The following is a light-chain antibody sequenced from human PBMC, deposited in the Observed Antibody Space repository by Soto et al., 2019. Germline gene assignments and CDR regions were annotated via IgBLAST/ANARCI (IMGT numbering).Light chain of an antibody. Sequence: QSALTQPASVSGAPGQSITISCAGTRDDIGAYDYVSWYQQHPGNAPKLLVYEVTNRPSGVSDRFSGSKSGNTSSLTISGLQAEDEADYYCNSYTNSSAVVFSGGTKVT. CDR2: EVT. V-gene: IGLV2-14*01. CDR3: NSYTNSSAVV. CDR1: RDDIGAYDY. J-gene: IGLJ2*01.